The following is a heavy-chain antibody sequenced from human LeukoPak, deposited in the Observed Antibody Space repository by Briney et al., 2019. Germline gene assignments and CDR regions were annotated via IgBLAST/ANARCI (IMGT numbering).Heavy chain of an antibody. D-gene: IGHD3-3*01. Sequence: ASVKVSCKASGGTFSSYAISWVRQAPRQGLEWMGGIIPIFGTANYAQKFQGRVTITADKSTSTAYMELSSLRSEDTAVYYCARGGELRFLEWLLYDVRREGFYYMDVWGKGTTVTVSS. V-gene: IGHV1-69*06. CDR1: GGTFSSYA. J-gene: IGHJ6*03. CDR2: IIPIFGTA. CDR3: ARGGELRFLEWLLYDVRREGFYYMDV.